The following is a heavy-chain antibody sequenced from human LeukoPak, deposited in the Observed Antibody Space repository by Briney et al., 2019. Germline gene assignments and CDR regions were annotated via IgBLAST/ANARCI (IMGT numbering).Heavy chain of an antibody. Sequence: PGGSLRLLYAASGFTFKNYVMSWVRQAPGKGLEWVSTIGNTGSTTYYADSVKGRFTISRDNAKNTLYLQMNSLRAEDTAVYYCARGSSSTSRAWFDPWGRGTLVTVSS. V-gene: IGHV3-23*01. J-gene: IGHJ5*02. CDR3: ARGSSSTSRAWFDP. CDR2: IGNTGSTT. CDR1: GFTFKNYV. D-gene: IGHD2-2*01.